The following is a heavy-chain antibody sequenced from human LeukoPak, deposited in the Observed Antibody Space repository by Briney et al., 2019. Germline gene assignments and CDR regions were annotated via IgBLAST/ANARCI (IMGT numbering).Heavy chain of an antibody. V-gene: IGHV3-23*01. J-gene: IGHJ4*02. Sequence: PGGSLRLSCAAPGFTFSSYAMSWVRQAPGKGLEWVSAISGGGGSTYYADSVKGRFTISRDNSKNTLYLQMNSLRAEDTAVYYCAKDWYYYGSGSYLGPVFDYWGQGTLVTVSS. CDR1: GFTFSSYA. CDR2: ISGGGGST. D-gene: IGHD3-10*01. CDR3: AKDWYYYGSGSYLGPVFDY.